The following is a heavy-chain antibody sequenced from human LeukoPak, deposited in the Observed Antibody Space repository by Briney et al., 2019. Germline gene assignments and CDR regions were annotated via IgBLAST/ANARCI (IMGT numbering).Heavy chain of an antibody. CDR1: GFTFSSYW. Sequence: GGSLRLSCAASGFTFSSYWMHWIRQAPGKGLVWVSRIHSDGIGTSYADSVRGRFTISRDNAKNTVYLQMNSLRAEDTAVYYCARDQGSFDYWGQGTLVTVSS. CDR3: ARDQGSFDY. J-gene: IGHJ4*02. CDR2: IHSDGIGT. V-gene: IGHV3-74*01.